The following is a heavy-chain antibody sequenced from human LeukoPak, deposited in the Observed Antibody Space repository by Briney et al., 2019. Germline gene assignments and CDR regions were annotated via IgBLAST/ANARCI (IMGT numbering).Heavy chain of an antibody. CDR3: AREPSGSYYNVNYYYGMDV. CDR2: IYYSGST. J-gene: IGHJ6*02. D-gene: IGHD3-10*01. Sequence: SETLSLTCTVSGGSISSGDYYWSWIRQPPGKGLEWIGYIYYSGSTYYNPSLKSRVTISVDTSKNQFSLRLSSVTAADTVVYYCAREPSGSYYNVNYYYGMDVWGQGTTVTVSS. CDR1: GGSISSGDYY. V-gene: IGHV4-30-4*01.